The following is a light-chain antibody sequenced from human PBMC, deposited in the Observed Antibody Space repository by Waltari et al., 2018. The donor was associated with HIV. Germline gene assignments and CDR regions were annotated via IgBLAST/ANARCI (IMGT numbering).Light chain of an antibody. J-gene: IGLJ2*01. CDR1: YSNIGNHP. CDR3: ATWDDILNGPV. Sequence: QSVLTQPPSVSEAPRQRVTISCAGTYSNIGNHPVNWYQQVPGKTPRLLSYYNDLRSSGVSDRFSGSKSGTSASLAISVLQSEDEADYYCATWDDILNGPVFGGGTKLTVL. CDR2: YND. V-gene: IGLV1-36*01.